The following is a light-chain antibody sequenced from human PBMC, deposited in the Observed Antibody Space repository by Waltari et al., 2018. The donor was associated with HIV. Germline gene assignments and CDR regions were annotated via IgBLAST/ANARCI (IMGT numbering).Light chain of an antibody. Sequence: EVVLPQSPATLSLSPGESATLSCRASQRVGRFVAWYQQRPGQAPRLLIYDTSYGATGIPARFSGRGSGTDFTLTISSLESEDFAVYYCQQRSNWPLTFGPGTKVDVK. CDR3: QQRSNWPLT. CDR1: QRVGRF. J-gene: IGKJ3*01. CDR2: DTS. V-gene: IGKV3-11*01.